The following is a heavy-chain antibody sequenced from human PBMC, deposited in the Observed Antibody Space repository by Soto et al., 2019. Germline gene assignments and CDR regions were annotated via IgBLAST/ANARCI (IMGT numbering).Heavy chain of an antibody. Sequence: QVQLVQSGAEVKKPGASVKVSCKASGYTFTSYAMHWVRQAPGQRLEWMGWINAGNGNTKYSQKFQGRVTITRDTSASLGYMELSSLRSEDTAVYYCARGGYGSVVRHYYCYGMDVWGQGTTVTVSS. CDR3: ARGGYGSVVRHYYCYGMDV. J-gene: IGHJ6*02. D-gene: IGHD3-10*01. V-gene: IGHV1-3*01. CDR2: INAGNGNT. CDR1: GYTFTSYA.